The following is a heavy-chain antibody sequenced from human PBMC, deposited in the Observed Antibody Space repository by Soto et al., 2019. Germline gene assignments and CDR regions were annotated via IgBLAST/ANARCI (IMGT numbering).Heavy chain of an antibody. CDR1: GYTFTGYY. J-gene: IGHJ6*02. CDR3: ARGGATSFVVVHYYYYGMDV. Sequence: QVQLVQSGAEVKKPGASVKVSCKASGYTFTGYYMHWVRQAPGQGLEWMGWINPNSGGTNYAQKFQGWVTMTRDTSSSRAYMELSRLRSDDTAVYYCARGGATSFVVVHYYYYGMDVWGQGTTVTVSS. D-gene: IGHD2-15*01. V-gene: IGHV1-2*04. CDR2: INPNSGGT.